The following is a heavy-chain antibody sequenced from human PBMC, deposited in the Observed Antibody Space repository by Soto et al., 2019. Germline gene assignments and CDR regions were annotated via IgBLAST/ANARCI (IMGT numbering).Heavy chain of an antibody. CDR1: GGSFSGYY. Sequence: SETLSVTCAVYGGSFSGYYWSWSRQPPWKGLEWIGEINHSGSTNYNPSLKSRVTISVDTSKNQFSLKLSSVTAADTAVYYCARGRSPGSSPPSDYWGQGTLVTVST. J-gene: IGHJ4*02. CDR3: ARGRSPGSSPPSDY. D-gene: IGHD2-2*01. V-gene: IGHV4-34*01. CDR2: INHSGST.